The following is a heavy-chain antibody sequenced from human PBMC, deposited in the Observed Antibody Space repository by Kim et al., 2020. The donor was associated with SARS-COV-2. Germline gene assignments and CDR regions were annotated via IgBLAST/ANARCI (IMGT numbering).Heavy chain of an antibody. CDR1: GYSISSGYY. D-gene: IGHD6-19*01. J-gene: IGHJ4*02. CDR2: IDHSGST. Sequence: SETLSLTCTVSGYSISSGYYWGWIRQPPGKGLEWIESIDHSGSTYYNSSLKSRVTISVDTSKNQFSLKLSSVTAADTAVYYCARGYSSDWFAYWGQGTLV. V-gene: IGHV4-38-2*02. CDR3: ARGYSSDWFAY.